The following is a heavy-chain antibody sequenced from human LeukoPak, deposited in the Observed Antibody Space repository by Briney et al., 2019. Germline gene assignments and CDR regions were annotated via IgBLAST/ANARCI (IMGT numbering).Heavy chain of an antibody. Sequence: PSETLSLTCTVSGGSISSYYWSWIRQPPGKGLEWIGYIYYSGSTNYNPSLKSRVTISVDTSKNQFSLKLSSVTAADTAVYYCARGRPLWFGDLRGPFDYWGQGTLVTVSS. CDR3: ARGRPLWFGDLRGPFDY. J-gene: IGHJ4*02. V-gene: IGHV4-59*12. CDR1: GGSISSYY. CDR2: IYYSGST. D-gene: IGHD3-10*01.